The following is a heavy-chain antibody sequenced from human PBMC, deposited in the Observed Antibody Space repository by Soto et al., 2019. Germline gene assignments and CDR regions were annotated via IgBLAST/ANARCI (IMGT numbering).Heavy chain of an antibody. D-gene: IGHD3-22*01. CDR2: IFYNGNT. V-gene: IGHV4-39*01. Sequence: ETWSQTCTVAAGSTEGGAEHWGWFRQPPGKGLEWIGSIFYNGNTFYTPSLKSRITISVDTSKNQFSLKLSSVTAADTAVYYCARHSTGYYYSWFDPWGQGTLVT. CDR3: ARHSTGYYYSWFDP. CDR1: AGSTEGGAEH. J-gene: IGHJ5*02.